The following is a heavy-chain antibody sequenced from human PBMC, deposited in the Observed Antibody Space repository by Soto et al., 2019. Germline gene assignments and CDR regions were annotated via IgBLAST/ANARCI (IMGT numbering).Heavy chain of an antibody. CDR3: ARIGQISQWLVNLLDY. J-gene: IGHJ4*02. CDR1: GGSISSTSYY. CDR2: FYYSGST. Sequence: SETLSLTCTVSGGSISSTSYYWVWIRQPPGKGLEWIGSFYYSGSTYYNPSLKSRVTISVDSSENQFSLKLSSVTAADTAVYYCARIGQISQWLVNLLDYWGQGTLVTVSS. V-gene: IGHV4-39*07. D-gene: IGHD6-19*01.